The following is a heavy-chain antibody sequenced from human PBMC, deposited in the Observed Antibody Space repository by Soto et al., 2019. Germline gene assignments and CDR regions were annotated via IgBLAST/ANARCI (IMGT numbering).Heavy chain of an antibody. D-gene: IGHD2-2*01. J-gene: IGHJ6*02. V-gene: IGHV1-69*13. Sequence: SVKVSCKASGYTFTNFGISWVRQAPGQGLEWMGRIIPSSAKSNYAQKFEGRATITADESTSTAYMELSSLRSDDTAVYYCAREGLVLVPTTVNSDYYYYAMDVWGQGTTVTVSS. CDR1: GYTFTNFG. CDR3: AREGLVLVPTTVNSDYYYYAMDV. CDR2: IIPSSAKS.